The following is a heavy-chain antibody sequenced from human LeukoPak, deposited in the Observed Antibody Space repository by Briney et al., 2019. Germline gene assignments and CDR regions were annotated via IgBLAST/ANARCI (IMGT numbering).Heavy chain of an antibody. CDR1: GGSFSGYY. CDR2: INHSGST. D-gene: IGHD2-2*01. Sequence: SETLSLTCAVYGGSFSGYYWSWIRQPPGKGLEWIGEINHSGSTNYNPSLKSRVTISVDTSKNQFSLKLSSVTAADTAVYYCARAPAAIYYYAMDVWGQGTTVTVSS. J-gene: IGHJ6*02. V-gene: IGHV4-34*01. CDR3: ARAPAAIYYYAMDV.